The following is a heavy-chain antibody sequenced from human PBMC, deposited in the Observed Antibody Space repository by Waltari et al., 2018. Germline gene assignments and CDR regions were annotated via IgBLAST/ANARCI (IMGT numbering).Heavy chain of an antibody. CDR3: ASADAFDS. Sequence: QVQPVESGGGVVQTGRSLRLSCAASGFTISSYGLHWVRQAPGKGVEWVAVIWYEWNNKYYADSVEGRFTISSDNSKDTLYRQMYSLRAEASAMYCCASADAFDSWGQGTMVTVSS. J-gene: IGHJ3*02. CDR2: IWYEWNNK. CDR1: GFTISSYG. V-gene: IGHV3-33*08.